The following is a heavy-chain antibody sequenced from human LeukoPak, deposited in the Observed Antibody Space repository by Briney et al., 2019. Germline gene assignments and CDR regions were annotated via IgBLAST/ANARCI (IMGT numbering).Heavy chain of an antibody. CDR2: IYYSGST. D-gene: IGHD1-26*01. Sequence: SETLSLTCTVSGASISGYYWNWIRQPPGKGLEWIGYIYYSGSTNYNPSLKSRVTISVDTSKNQFSLKLSSVTAADTAVYYCATVEGATTRDYWGQGTLVTVSS. J-gene: IGHJ4*02. V-gene: IGHV4-59*12. CDR3: ATVEGATTRDY. CDR1: GASISGYY.